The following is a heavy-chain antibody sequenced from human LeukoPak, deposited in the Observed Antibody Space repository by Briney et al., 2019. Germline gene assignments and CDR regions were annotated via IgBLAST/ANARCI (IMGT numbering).Heavy chain of an antibody. Sequence: GGSLRLSCAASGFTFSSYSMNWVRQAPGKGLEWVSYISSSSSTIYYADSVKGRFTISRDNAKNSLYLQMNSLRAEDTAMYYCVREDLGVDYWDQGTLVTVSS. CDR3: VREDLGVDY. CDR2: ISSSSSTI. D-gene: IGHD1-26*01. CDR1: GFTFSSYS. J-gene: IGHJ4*02. V-gene: IGHV3-48*01.